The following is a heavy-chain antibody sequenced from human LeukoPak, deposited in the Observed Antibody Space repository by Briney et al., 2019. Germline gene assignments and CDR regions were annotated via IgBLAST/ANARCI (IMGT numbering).Heavy chain of an antibody. D-gene: IGHD3-22*01. CDR2: ISYDGSNK. J-gene: IGHJ4*02. Sequence: PGRSLTLSCAASGFTFSSYAMHWVRQAPAKGLEWVAVISYDGSNKYYADSVKGRFTISRDNSKNTLYLQMNSLRAEDTAVYYCARDYPTSNYYDSSGYMYWGQGTLVTVSS. CDR1: GFTFSSYA. V-gene: IGHV3-30-3*01. CDR3: ARDYPTSNYYDSSGYMY.